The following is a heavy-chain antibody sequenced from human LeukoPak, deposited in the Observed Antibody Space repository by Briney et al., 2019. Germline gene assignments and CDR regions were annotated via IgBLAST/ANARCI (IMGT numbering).Heavy chain of an antibody. CDR2: MNPNSGNT. Sequence: ASVKVSCRASGYTFTIYDINWVRQATGQGLEWMGWMNPNSGNTGYAQKFRGRVTITRDTSISTAFMELSGLRSEDTAVYYCARGRSYYLDYWGQGTLVTVSS. CDR1: GYTFTIYD. V-gene: IGHV1-8*03. J-gene: IGHJ4*02. D-gene: IGHD3-10*01. CDR3: ARGRSYYLDY.